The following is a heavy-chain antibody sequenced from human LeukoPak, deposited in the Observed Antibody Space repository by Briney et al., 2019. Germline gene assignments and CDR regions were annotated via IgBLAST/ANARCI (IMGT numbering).Heavy chain of an antibody. CDR3: ARHVVWIGLNRPHAFDI. V-gene: IGHV4-38-2*02. CDR1: GYSISSGYY. J-gene: IGHJ3*02. Sequence: SETLSLTCTVSGYSISSGYYWGWIRQPPGKGLEWIGSIYHSGSTYYNPSLKSRVTISVDTSKNQFSLKLSSVTAADTAVYYCARHVVWIGLNRPHAFDIWGQGTMVTVSS. CDR2: IYHSGST. D-gene: IGHD2-21*01.